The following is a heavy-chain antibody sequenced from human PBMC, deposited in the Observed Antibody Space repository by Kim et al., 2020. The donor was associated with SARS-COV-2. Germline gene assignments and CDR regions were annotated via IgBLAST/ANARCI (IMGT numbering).Heavy chain of an antibody. Sequence: GGSLRLSCAASGFTFSSYGMHWVRQAPGKGLEWVAVIRYDGSNKYYADSVKGRFTISRDNSKNTLYLQMNSLRAEDTAVYYCARDTNRQYGVYDFAFDYWGQGTLVTVSS. CDR3: ARDTNRQYGVYDFAFDY. CDR2: IRYDGSNK. V-gene: IGHV3-33*01. J-gene: IGHJ4*02. D-gene: IGHD4-17*01. CDR1: GFTFSSYG.